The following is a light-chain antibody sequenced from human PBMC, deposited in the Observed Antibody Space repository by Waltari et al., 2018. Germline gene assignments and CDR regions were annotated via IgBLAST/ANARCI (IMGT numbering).Light chain of an antibody. V-gene: IGLV2-11*01. CDR1: SSDIGANYAF. J-gene: IGLJ2*01. CDR3: CSYAGSHVL. CDR2: DVS. Sequence: QSALTQPRSVSGSPGQSVTISCTGTSSDIGANYAFVSWYQQHPGKAPNPVIYDVSVRPLVVPGRFSGSKSGNTASLTISGLQSEDEAEYSCCSYAGSHVLLGGGTKLTVL.